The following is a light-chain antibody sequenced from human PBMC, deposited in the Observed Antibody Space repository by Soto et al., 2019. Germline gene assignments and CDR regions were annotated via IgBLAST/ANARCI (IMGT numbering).Light chain of an antibody. J-gene: IGLJ1*01. CDR1: SSDIGSYDL. Sequence: QSALTQPASVSGPLGQSIVISCPGSSSDIGSYDLVSWYQQYPGKAPKVVIFEGTKRPSGVSNRFSGSKSGNTASLTISGLQTEDEADYYCCSYAGSRTYVFGAGTTVTV. CDR2: EGT. CDR3: CSYAGSRTYV. V-gene: IGLV2-23*01.